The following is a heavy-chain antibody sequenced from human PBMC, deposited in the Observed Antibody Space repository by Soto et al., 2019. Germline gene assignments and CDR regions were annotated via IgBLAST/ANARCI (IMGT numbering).Heavy chain of an antibody. J-gene: IGHJ5*02. Sequence: PSETLSLTCTVSGGSISSSSYYWGWIRQPPGKGLEWIGSIYYSGSTYYNPSLKSRVTISVDTSKNQFSLKLSSVPAADTAVYYCARHTSRAARPVEVWFDPWGQGTLVTVSS. CDR1: GGSISSSSYY. D-gene: IGHD6-6*01. V-gene: IGHV4-39*01. CDR3: ARHTSRAARPVEVWFDP. CDR2: IYYSGST.